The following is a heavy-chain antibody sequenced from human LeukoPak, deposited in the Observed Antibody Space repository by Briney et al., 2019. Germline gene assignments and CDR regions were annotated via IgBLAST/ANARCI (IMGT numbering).Heavy chain of an antibody. CDR3: ARRSCIAVAGAFDY. Sequence: GGSVRLLCGASGLPFSNYAMMGVRQAPGRGLEWVSGVSGSWYSKYYEDSVKDRFPISRDNYKNTLDLQMNSLRAEDTAVYYCARRSCIAVAGAFDYWGQGTLVSVPS. V-gene: IGHV3-23*01. D-gene: IGHD6-19*01. CDR2: VSGSWYSK. J-gene: IGHJ4*02. CDR1: GLPFSNYA.